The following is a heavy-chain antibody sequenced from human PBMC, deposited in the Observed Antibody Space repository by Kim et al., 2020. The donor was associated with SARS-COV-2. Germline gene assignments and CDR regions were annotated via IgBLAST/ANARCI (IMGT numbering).Heavy chain of an antibody. Sequence: YADSVKGRFTISRDNSKNTLYLRMNSLRAEDTAVYYCAKGRRGYPTHFDYWGQGTLVTVSS. D-gene: IGHD5-12*01. J-gene: IGHJ4*02. CDR3: AKGRRGYPTHFDY. V-gene: IGHV3-23*01.